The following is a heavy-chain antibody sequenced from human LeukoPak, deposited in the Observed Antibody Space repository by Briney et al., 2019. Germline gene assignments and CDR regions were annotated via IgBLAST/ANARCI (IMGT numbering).Heavy chain of an antibody. CDR2: ISGGGGRT. CDR3: AKDRGIVGAILDY. Sequence: GGSLRLSCPASGFTFSSYAMSWVRQAPGKGVEGVSAISGGGGRTYYVGSVKGRFTISRENSKNTLYLQMNSLGAEDTAVYYCAKDRGIVGAILDYWGQGTLVTVSS. D-gene: IGHD1-26*01. V-gene: IGHV3-23*01. CDR1: GFTFSSYA. J-gene: IGHJ4*02.